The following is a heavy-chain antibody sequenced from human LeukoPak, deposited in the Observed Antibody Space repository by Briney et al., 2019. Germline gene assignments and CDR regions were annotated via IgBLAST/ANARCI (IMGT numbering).Heavy chain of an antibody. CDR2: FYYTGST. D-gene: IGHD1-26*01. CDR1: GGSISSNGYY. V-gene: IGHV4-39*01. J-gene: IGHJ3*02. CDR3: ARRSGTYHAFDI. Sequence: SETLSLTCTVSGGSISSNGYYWGWIRQPPGKGLEWIGSFYYTGSTFYSPSLKSRVTISVDTSKNQFSLKLSSVAAADTAVYYCARRSGTYHAFDIWAKGQWSPSLQ.